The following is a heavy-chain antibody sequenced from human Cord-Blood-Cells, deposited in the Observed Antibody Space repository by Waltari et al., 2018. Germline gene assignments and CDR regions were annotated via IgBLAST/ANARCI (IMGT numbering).Heavy chain of an antibody. CDR1: GFTFSSYA. D-gene: IGHD3-3*01. CDR2: ISGSGGST. J-gene: IGHJ4*02. Sequence: EVQLLESGGGLVQPGGSLRLSCAASGFTFSSYAMSWVRPAPGKGLEWVSAISGSGGSTYYADSVKGRFTISRDNSKNTLYLQMNSLRAEDTAVYYCAKEGRFLEWLLEPFDYWGQGTLVTVSS. V-gene: IGHV3-23*01. CDR3: AKEGRFLEWLLEPFDY.